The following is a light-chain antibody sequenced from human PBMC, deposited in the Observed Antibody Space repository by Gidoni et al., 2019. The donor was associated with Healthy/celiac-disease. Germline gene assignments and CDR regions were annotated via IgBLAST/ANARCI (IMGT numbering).Light chain of an antibody. CDR3: QQSYSTPPT. Sequence: DIQMTQSPSSLSASVGDRVTITCRASQSSSSYLNWYQQKPGKAPKLLIYAASSLQSGVPSRFSGSGSGTDFTLTISSLQPEDFATYYCQQSYSTPPTFXQXTRLXIK. J-gene: IGKJ5*01. V-gene: IGKV1-39*01. CDR1: QSSSSY. CDR2: AAS.